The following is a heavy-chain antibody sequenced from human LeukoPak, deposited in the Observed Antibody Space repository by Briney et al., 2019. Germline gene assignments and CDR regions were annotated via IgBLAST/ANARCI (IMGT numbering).Heavy chain of an antibody. D-gene: IGHD3-10*01. CDR1: GYSFTSYW. CDR3: ARSITMVRGVSNWFDP. V-gene: IGHV5-51*01. CDR2: IYPGDSDT. J-gene: IGHJ5*02. Sequence: GESLKISCKGSGYSFTSYWIGWVRQMPGKGLEWMGIIYPGDSDTRYSPSFQGQVTISADKSISTAYLQWSSLKASDTAMYYCARSITMVRGVSNWFDPGGQGTLVTVSS.